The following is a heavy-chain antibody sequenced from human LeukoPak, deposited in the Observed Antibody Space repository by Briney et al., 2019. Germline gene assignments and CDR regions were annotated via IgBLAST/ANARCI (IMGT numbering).Heavy chain of an antibody. D-gene: IGHD1-26*01. CDR2: ISTSSSYV. V-gene: IGHV3-21*06. CDR3: AREVGATANWFDP. CDR1: GFTFSSHS. J-gene: IGHJ5*02. Sequence: GGSLRLSCAASGFTFSSHSMNWVRQAPGKGLEWVSSISTSSSYVYYADSVKGRFTISRDNAKNSLYLQMNSLSAEDTAVYYCAREVGATANWFDPWGQGTLVTVSS.